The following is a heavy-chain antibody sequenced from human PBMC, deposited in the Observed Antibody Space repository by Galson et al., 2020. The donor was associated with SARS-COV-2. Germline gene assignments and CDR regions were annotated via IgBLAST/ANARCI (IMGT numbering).Heavy chain of an antibody. Sequence: ASVKVSCKVSGYTLTELSMHWVRQAPGKGLEWMGGFDPEDGETIYAQKFQGRVTMTEDTSTDTAYMELSSLRSEDTAVYYCATGAVAGTLNWFDPWGQGTLVTVSS. J-gene: IGHJ5*02. CDR3: ATGAVAGTLNWFDP. CDR2: FDPEDGET. D-gene: IGHD6-19*01. CDR1: GYTLTELS. V-gene: IGHV1-24*01.